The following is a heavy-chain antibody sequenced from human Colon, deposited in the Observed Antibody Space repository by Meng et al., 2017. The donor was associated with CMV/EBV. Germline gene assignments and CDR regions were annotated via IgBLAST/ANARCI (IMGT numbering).Heavy chain of an antibody. CDR3: ARGRPNWSGVLDY. Sequence: VLLWRSGAEVREPGASVLVPCRSSGYTFTSYGINWVRQAPGQGLEWMGWISGSTGYTNRAQKFQGRVTMTTDTSTSTAYLALTSLTSNDTAVYYCARGRPNWSGVLDYWGQGTLVTVSS. J-gene: IGHJ4*02. CDR1: GYTFTSYG. D-gene: IGHD1-1*01. CDR2: ISGSTGYT. V-gene: IGHV1-18*01.